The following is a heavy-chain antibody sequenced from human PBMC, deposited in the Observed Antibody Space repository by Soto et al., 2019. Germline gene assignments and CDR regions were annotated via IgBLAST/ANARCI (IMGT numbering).Heavy chain of an antibody. Sequence: EVQLVESGGGLIQPGGSLRLSCAASGFAVSSKYMTWVRQAPGKGLEWVSVIYGGGTTYYADSVKGRFTISRDTSKNTLYLQMNSLRAEDTAVYYCAQTTGWPGFDFWGQGTLVTFSS. J-gene: IGHJ4*02. V-gene: IGHV3-53*01. CDR3: AQTTGWPGFDF. CDR1: GFAVSSKY. CDR2: IYGGGTT. D-gene: IGHD6-19*01.